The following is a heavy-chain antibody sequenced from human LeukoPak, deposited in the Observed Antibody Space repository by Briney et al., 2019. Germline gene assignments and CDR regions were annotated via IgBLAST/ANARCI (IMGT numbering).Heavy chain of an antibody. CDR2: IYHSGST. V-gene: IGHV4-4*02. Sequence: SETLSLTCAVSGGSISSSNWWSWVRQPPGKGLEWIGEIYHSGSTYYNPSLKSRVTISVDTSKNQFSLKLSSVTAADTAVYYCARDRGEMATIPNYWGQGTLVTVSS. CDR1: GGSISSSNW. CDR3: ARDRGEMATIPNY. J-gene: IGHJ4*02. D-gene: IGHD5-24*01.